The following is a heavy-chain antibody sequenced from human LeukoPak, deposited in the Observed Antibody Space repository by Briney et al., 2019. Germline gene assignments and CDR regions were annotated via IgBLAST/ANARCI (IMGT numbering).Heavy chain of an antibody. CDR3: AKDAPYLLRFWGWRKTPGVTCSPP. Sequence: SETLSLTCTVSGGSISSYYWSWIRQPAGKGLEWIGRIYTSGSTNYNPSLQSRVTMSVDTSKNQFSLKLSSVSAADTTVYYCAKDAPYLLRFWGWRKTPGVTCSPPGGEGTLVTVS. V-gene: IGHV4-4*07. CDR1: GGSISSYY. D-gene: IGHD3-3*01. J-gene: IGHJ5*02. CDR2: IYTSGST.